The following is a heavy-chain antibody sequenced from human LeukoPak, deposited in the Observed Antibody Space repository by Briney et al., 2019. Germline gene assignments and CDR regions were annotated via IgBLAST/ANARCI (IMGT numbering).Heavy chain of an antibody. CDR3: AKELHSSGYH. D-gene: IGHD3-22*01. CDR1: GITFSGYW. J-gene: IGHJ4*02. CDR2: ISGSGGTT. Sequence: GGSLRLSCVGSGITFSGYWMYWVRQAPGKGLVWVSVISGSGGTTYYADSVKGRFTISRDSSKNTLYLQMNSLRAEDTAVYYCAKELHSSGYHWGQGTLVTVSS. V-gene: IGHV3-23*01.